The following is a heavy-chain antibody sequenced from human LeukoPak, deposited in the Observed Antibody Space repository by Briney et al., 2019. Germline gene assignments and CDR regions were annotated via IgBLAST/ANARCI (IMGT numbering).Heavy chain of an antibody. CDR1: GFTFSDVW. J-gene: IGHJ4*02. Sequence: PGGSLRLSCAASGFTFSDVWMSWVRQAPGKGLEWVANIKQDGSEKYYVDSVKGRFTISRDNAKNSLYLQMNSLRAEDTAVYYCARASSPHLRIAAIDYWGQGTLVTVSS. CDR3: ARASSPHLRIAAIDY. D-gene: IGHD6-13*01. CDR2: IKQDGSEK. V-gene: IGHV3-7*01.